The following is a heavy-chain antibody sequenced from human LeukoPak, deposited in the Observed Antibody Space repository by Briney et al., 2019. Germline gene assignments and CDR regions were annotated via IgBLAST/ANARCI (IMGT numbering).Heavy chain of an antibody. D-gene: IGHD3-22*01. CDR2: IYYSGST. J-gene: IGHJ6*03. V-gene: IGHV4-30-4*07. Sequence: PSETLSLTCAVSGGSISSGGYSWSWIRQPPGKGLEWIGYIYYSGSTYYNPSLKSRVTISVDTSKNQFSLKLSSVTAADTAVYYCARVPSSGYYYYYYMDVWGQGTLVTVSS. CDR1: GGSISSGGYS. CDR3: ARVPSSGYYYYYYMDV.